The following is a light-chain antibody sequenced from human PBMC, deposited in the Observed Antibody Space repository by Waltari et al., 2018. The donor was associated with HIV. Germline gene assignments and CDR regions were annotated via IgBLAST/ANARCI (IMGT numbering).Light chain of an antibody. CDR1: QSISSW. Sequence: DIQMTQSPSTLSASVGDSVLITCRASQSISSWLAWYQQKPGKAPKLLIYKASTLKSGVASRFSGSGSGTGFTLTISSLQPDDFATYYCQQYNSYSRAFGQGTKVEI. J-gene: IGKJ1*01. V-gene: IGKV1-5*03. CDR2: KAS. CDR3: QQYNSYSRA.